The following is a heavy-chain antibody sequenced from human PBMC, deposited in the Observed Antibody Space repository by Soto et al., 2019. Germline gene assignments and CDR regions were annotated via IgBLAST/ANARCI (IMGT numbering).Heavy chain of an antibody. Sequence: PSETLSLTCTVSGGSISSGDYYWSWIRQPPGKGLEWIGYIYYGGSTYYNPSLKSRVTISVDTSKNQFSLKLSSVTAADTAVYYCASRKSSPYFDYWGQGTLVTVSS. CDR3: ASRKSSPYFDY. CDR2: IYYGGST. J-gene: IGHJ4*02. CDR1: GGSISSGDYY. D-gene: IGHD3-10*01. V-gene: IGHV4-30-4*01.